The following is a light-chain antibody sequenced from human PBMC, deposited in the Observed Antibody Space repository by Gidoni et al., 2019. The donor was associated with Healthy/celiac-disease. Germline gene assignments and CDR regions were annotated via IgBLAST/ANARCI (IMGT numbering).Light chain of an antibody. V-gene: IGKV3-20*01. CDR3: QQYGSSPPYT. J-gene: IGKJ2*01. CDR1: QSVSSSY. CDR2: GAS. Sequence: VLTQSPGTLSLSPGERATLSCRASQSVSSSYLAWYQQKPGQAPRLLIYGASSRATGIPDRFSGSGSGTDCTLTISRLEPEDLAVYYWQQYGSSPPYTFGQGTKLEIK.